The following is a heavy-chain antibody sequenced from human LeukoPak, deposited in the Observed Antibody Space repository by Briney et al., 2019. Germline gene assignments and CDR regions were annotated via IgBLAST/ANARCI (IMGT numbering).Heavy chain of an antibody. CDR3: ARADRLHGGPYLIGP. V-gene: IGHV1-2*02. Sequence: ASVKVSCKTSGYSFTDYYMHWVRQAPGQGLEWMGWINPNSGGTSSAQKFQGRVTMTRVTSITTVYMEVRWLTSDDTAIYYCARADRLHGGPYLIGPWGQGTLVTVSS. CDR1: GYSFTDYY. CDR2: INPNSGGT. J-gene: IGHJ5*02. D-gene: IGHD2-21*01.